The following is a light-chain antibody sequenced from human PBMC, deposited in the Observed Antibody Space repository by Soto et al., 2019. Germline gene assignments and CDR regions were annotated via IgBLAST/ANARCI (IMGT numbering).Light chain of an antibody. CDR1: TSDVGGYIS. CDR3: SSYTTSSTRV. CDR2: EVT. V-gene: IGLV2-14*01. Sequence: QSALTQPASVSGSPGQSVTISCTGTTSDVGGYISVSWYQQHPGKAPKLMIYEVTNRPSGVSNRFSGSKSGNTASLTISGLQAEDEADYYCSSYTTSSTRVFGPGTKVTVL. J-gene: IGLJ1*01.